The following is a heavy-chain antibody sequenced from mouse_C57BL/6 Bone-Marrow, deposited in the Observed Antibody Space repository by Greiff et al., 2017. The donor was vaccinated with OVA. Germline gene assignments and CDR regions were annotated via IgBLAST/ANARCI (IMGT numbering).Heavy chain of an antibody. J-gene: IGHJ2*01. D-gene: IGHD2-2*01. CDR2: IYPGNSDT. V-gene: IGHV1-5*01. CDR3: KRAKLRWLRDYFDY. CDR1: GYTFTSYW. Sequence: EVHLVESGTVLARPGASVKMSCKTSGYTFTSYWMHWVKQRPGQGLEWIGAIYPGNSDTSYNQKFKGKAKLTADPSTSTAYMELSSLTNEDSAIYDCKRAKLRWLRDYFDYWGQGTTLTVSS.